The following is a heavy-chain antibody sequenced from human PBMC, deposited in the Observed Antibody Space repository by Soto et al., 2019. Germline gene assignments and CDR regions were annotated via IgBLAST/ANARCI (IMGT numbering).Heavy chain of an antibody. Sequence: GASVKVSCKASGYTFTSYGISWVRQAPGQGLEWMGWISAYNGNTNYAQKLQGRVTMTTDTSTGTAYMELRSLRSDDTAVYYCASFYRKGTTLSYYYGMDVWGQGTTVTVSS. J-gene: IGHJ6*02. V-gene: IGHV1-18*01. CDR3: ASFYRKGTTLSYYYGMDV. CDR1: GYTFTSYG. D-gene: IGHD4-4*01. CDR2: ISAYNGNT.